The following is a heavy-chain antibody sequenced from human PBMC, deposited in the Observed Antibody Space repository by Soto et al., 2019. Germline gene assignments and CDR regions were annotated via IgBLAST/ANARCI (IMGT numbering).Heavy chain of an antibody. Sequence: QVQLVESGGGVVQPGRSLRLSCAASGYTFSSYGMHWVRQAPGKGLEWVAVISYDGSNNYYADSVKGRFTISRDNSKNTRYRQMNSLRAEDTAVYYCAEDLVRYSDGPDYWGQGTLVTVSS. J-gene: IGHJ4*02. CDR3: AEDLVRYSDGPDY. V-gene: IGHV3-30*18. D-gene: IGHD5-18*01. CDR1: GYTFSSYG. CDR2: ISYDGSNN.